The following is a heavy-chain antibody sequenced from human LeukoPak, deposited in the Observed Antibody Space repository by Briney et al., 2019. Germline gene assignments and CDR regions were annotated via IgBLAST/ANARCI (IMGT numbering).Heavy chain of an antibody. J-gene: IGHJ5*02. Sequence: GGSLRLSCAASGFTFSSYAMSWVRQAPGKGLEWVSAISGSGGSTYYADSVEGRFTISRDNSKNTLYLQMNSLRAEDTAVYYCAKDRVTYYDFWSGYQPRYNWFDPWGQGTLVTVSS. CDR3: AKDRVTYYDFWSGYQPRYNWFDP. CDR1: GFTFSSYA. D-gene: IGHD3-3*01. V-gene: IGHV3-23*01. CDR2: ISGSGGST.